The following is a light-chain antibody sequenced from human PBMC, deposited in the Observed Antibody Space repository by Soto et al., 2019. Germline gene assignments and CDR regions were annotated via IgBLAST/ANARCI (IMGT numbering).Light chain of an antibody. V-gene: IGKV1-5*01. CDR1: QTISSW. Sequence: DIQMTQSPSTLSGSVGDRVTITCRASQTISSWLAWYQQKPGKAPKLLIYAAPTLQSGVPSRFSGSGSGTDFTLTISCLQSEDFATYYCQQYYSYPRAFGQGTKVDIK. CDR3: QQYYSYPRA. J-gene: IGKJ1*01. CDR2: AAP.